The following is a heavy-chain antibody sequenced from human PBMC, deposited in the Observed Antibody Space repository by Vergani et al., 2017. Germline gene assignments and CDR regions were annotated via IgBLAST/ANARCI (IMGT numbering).Heavy chain of an antibody. D-gene: IGHD3-9*01. CDR2: IYYSGST. CDR1: GGSISSGGYY. CDR3: ARRSDYDILTGCFDY. Sequence: QVQLQESGPGLVKPSQTLSLTCTVSGGSISSGGYYWSWIRQHPGKGLEWIGSIYYSGSTYYNPSLKSRVTISVDTSKNQFSLKLSSVTAADTAVYYCARRSDYDILTGCFDYWGQGTLVTVSS. J-gene: IGHJ4*02. V-gene: IGHV4-39*01.